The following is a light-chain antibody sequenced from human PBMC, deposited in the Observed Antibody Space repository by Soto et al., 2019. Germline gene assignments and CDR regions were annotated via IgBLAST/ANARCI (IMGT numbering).Light chain of an antibody. J-gene: IGKJ1*01. V-gene: IGKV1-5*03. CDR2: KAS. Sequence: DIQMTQSPSTLSGSVGDRVTITCRASQTISSWLAWYQQKPGNAPKLLIYKASTLKSGVPSRFSGSGSGTEFTLTISSLQPDDFATYYCQHYNRYSEAFGQGTKVDLK. CDR3: QHYNRYSEA. CDR1: QTISSW.